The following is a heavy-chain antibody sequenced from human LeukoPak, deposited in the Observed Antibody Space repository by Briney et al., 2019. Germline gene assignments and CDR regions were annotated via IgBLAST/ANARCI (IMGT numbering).Heavy chain of an antibody. J-gene: IGHJ5*02. Sequence: GGSLRLSCAASGFTFSSYWMHWVRQAPGRGLVWVSRINTDGSSTNYADSVKGRFTIPRDNAKNTLYLQMNSLRVEDTAVYYCARGSGSYYAPPGAWGQGTLVTVSS. D-gene: IGHD1-26*01. CDR3: ARGSGSYYAPPGA. V-gene: IGHV3-74*01. CDR1: GFTFSSYW. CDR2: INTDGSST.